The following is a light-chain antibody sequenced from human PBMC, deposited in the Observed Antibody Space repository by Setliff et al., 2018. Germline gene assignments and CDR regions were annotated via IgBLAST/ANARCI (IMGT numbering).Light chain of an antibody. J-gene: IGLJ1*01. Sequence: QSALTQPPSASGSPGQSLTISCTGTSRDIGAYKFVSWYQQHPGKAPRLIIYEVTKRPSGVPDRFSGSKSGNTASLTVSGLQAEDEADYYCSSYAASYNPYVFGSGTKATVL. CDR3: SSYAASYNPYV. CDR1: SRDIGAYKF. V-gene: IGLV2-8*01. CDR2: EVT.